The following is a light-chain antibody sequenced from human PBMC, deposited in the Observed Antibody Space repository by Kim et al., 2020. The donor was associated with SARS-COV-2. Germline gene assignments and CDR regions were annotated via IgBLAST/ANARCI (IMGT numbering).Light chain of an antibody. CDR3: QQSYSNPYT. CDR1: QSISTY. Sequence: DIQMTQSPSSLSASVGDRVTITCRASQSISTYVNWYQQKPGKAPKLLIYAASTLRSGVPSRFSGSGSGTDFTLTISSLQPEDFATYYCQQSYSNPYTFAQGTKLEI. V-gene: IGKV1-39*01. J-gene: IGKJ2*01. CDR2: AAS.